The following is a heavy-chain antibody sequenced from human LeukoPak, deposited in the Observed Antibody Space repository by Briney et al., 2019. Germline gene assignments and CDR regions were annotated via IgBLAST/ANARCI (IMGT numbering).Heavy chain of an antibody. CDR3: ARGHPNIAAAGTDF. J-gene: IGHJ4*02. CDR2: ISAYNGNT. V-gene: IGHV1-18*01. CDR1: GYTFTSYG. D-gene: IGHD6-13*01. Sequence: ASVKVSCKASGYTFTSYGISWVRQAPGQGLEWMGWISAYNGNTNYAQKLQGRVTMTQDTSTSTAYMELRSLRSDDTAVYYCARGHPNIAAAGTDFWGRGTLVTVSS.